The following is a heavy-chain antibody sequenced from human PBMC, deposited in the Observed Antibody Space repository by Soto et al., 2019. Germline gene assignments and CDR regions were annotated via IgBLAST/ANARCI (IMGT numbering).Heavy chain of an antibody. CDR3: ARHHSKLLWFGELSPRAHNWFDP. J-gene: IGHJ5*02. CDR2: IYYSGST. Sequence: PSETLSLTCTVSGGSISSGDYYWSWIRQPPGKGLECIGYIYYSGSTYYNPSLKSRVTISVDTSKNQFSLKLSSVTAADTAVYYCARHHSKLLWFGELSPRAHNWFDPWGQGTLVTVSS. D-gene: IGHD3-10*01. CDR1: GGSISSGDYY. V-gene: IGHV4-30-4*01.